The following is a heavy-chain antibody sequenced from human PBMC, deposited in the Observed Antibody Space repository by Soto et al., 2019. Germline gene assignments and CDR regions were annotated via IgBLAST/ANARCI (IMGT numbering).Heavy chain of an antibody. D-gene: IGHD3-10*01. Sequence: QVQLVQSGDEVKKPGSSVKVSCKTSGGTFSTYSIVWVRQAPGEGLEWMGGIIPIFGTENYAQKFQDRVTITADKTTNTAFMELSSLRSEDTAMYYCASSSGQNYGVVTNYYFDYWGQGTLVTVAS. CDR2: IIPIFGTE. CDR1: GGTFSTYS. CDR3: ASSSGQNYGVVTNYYFDY. J-gene: IGHJ4*02. V-gene: IGHV1-69*06.